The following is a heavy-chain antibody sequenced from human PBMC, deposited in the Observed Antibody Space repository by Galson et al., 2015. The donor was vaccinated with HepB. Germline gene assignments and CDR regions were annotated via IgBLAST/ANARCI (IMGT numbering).Heavy chain of an antibody. CDR1: GYTFSGYY. D-gene: IGHD5-24*01. V-gene: IGHV1-2*02. CDR3: GREGTTEGYNYGLDV. J-gene: IGHJ6*02. Sequence: SVKVSCKASGYTFSGYYLHWVRKAPGHGLEWMGWIDPISRGTKYSQKFQGRVSVTTDTPNTTAYLEVNRLGFDDTAAYYCGREGTTEGYNYGLDVWGQGTTVTVSS. CDR2: IDPISRGT.